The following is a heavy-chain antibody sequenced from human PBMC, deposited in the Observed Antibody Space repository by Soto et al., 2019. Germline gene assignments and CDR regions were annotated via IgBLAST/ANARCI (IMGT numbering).Heavy chain of an antibody. J-gene: IGHJ4*02. Sequence: QVQLVQSGAEVKKPGASVKVSCKASGYTFSSYGISWVRQAPGQGLEWMGWISAYNGKTNYAQKLQGRVTMTTDTSKSTAYRELRSLRSDDTAVYYCARVLTAAGFDYWGQGTLVTVSS. CDR1: GYTFSSYG. CDR2: ISAYNGKT. V-gene: IGHV1-18*01. CDR3: ARVLTAAGFDY. D-gene: IGHD6-13*01.